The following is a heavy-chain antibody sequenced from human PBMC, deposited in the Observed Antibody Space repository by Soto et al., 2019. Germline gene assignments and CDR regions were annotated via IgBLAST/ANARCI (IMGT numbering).Heavy chain of an antibody. V-gene: IGHV1-3*01. CDR3: ARVRTVVTNAFDY. CDR2: INAGNGNT. Sequence: ASVKVSCKASGYTFTSYAMHWVRQAPGQRLEWMGWINAGNGNTKYSQKFQGRVTITRDTSASTAYMELSSLRSEDTAVYYCARVRTVVTNAFDYRAQGAPVTVSS. D-gene: IGHD2-21*02. J-gene: IGHJ4*02. CDR1: GYTFTSYA.